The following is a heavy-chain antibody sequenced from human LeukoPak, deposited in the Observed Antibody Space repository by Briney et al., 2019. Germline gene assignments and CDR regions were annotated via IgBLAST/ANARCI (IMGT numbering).Heavy chain of an antibody. D-gene: IGHD3-10*01. CDR3: ARGLSRAYYYGSGSYANWFDP. Sequence: SETLSLTCAVYGGSFSGYYWSWIRQPPGKGLEWIGEINHSGSTNYNPSLKSRVTISVDTSKNQFSLKLSSVTAADTAVYYCARGLSRAYYYGSGSYANWFDPWGQGTLVTVSS. CDR2: INHSGST. V-gene: IGHV4-34*01. J-gene: IGHJ5*02. CDR1: GGSFSGYY.